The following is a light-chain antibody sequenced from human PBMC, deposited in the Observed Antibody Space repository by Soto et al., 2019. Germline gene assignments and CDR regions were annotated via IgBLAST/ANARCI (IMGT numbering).Light chain of an antibody. Sequence: EIVMTQSPATLSVSPGERVTLSCRASQGVGSMLNWYRQQPGQAPRLLIYDAYLRATGVPARFSGSGSGTEFTLTISSLQSEDFAVYYCQHYKTWPLAFGGGTKVDIK. CDR1: QGVGSM. CDR2: DAY. J-gene: IGKJ4*01. V-gene: IGKV3-15*01. CDR3: QHYKTWPLA.